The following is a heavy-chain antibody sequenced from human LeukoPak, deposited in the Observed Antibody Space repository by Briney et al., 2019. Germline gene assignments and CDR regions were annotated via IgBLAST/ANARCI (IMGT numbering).Heavy chain of an antibody. V-gene: IGHV3-15*01. CDR1: RFTFSNAW. CDR3: AIDEPNYAPYDFDY. CDR2: IKCKGDGETT. D-gene: IGHD4/OR15-4a*01. J-gene: IGHJ4*02. Sequence: GSLRLSCAASRFTFSNAWMNWVRQTPGKGLEWVGRIKCKGDGETTDYAAPVKGRFTISRDDSNNMVYLQMNSLKIEDTAVYYCAIDEPNYAPYDFDYWGQGTLVTVSS.